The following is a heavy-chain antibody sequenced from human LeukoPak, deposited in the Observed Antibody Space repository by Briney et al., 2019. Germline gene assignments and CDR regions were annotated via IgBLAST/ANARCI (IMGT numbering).Heavy chain of an antibody. CDR2: ISGIGGNA. D-gene: IGHD7-27*01. CDR3: AKTSGFFDY. J-gene: IGHJ4*02. Sequence: PGGSLRLSCAASGFTFSSYDMNWVRQAPGKGLECVSGISGIGGNAYYADSVKGRFTISRDNSENTLYLQMNSLRAEDTAVYYCAKTSGFFDYWGQGTLVTVSS. V-gene: IGHV3-23*01. CDR1: GFTFSSYD.